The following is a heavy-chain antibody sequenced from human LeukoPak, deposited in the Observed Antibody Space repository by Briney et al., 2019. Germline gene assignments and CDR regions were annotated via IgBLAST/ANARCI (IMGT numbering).Heavy chain of an antibody. CDR3: ARGGCTNGVCSPRYNWFDP. V-gene: IGHV1-24*01. CDR1: GYTLTELS. D-gene: IGHD2-8*01. CDR2: FDPEDGET. J-gene: IGHJ5*02. Sequence: ASVKVSCKVSGYTLTELSMHWVRQAPGKGLEWMGGFDPEDGETIYAQKSQGRVTITADTSTDTAYMELSSLRSEDTAVYYCARGGCTNGVCSPRYNWFDPWGQGTLVTVSS.